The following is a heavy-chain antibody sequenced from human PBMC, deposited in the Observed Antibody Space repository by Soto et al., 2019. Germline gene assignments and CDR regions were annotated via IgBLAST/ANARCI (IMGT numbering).Heavy chain of an antibody. D-gene: IGHD3-16*02. CDR3: GRRQRRDFVSFWGSYRYTKFYAFYI. CDR1: GYSFTSYW. J-gene: IGHJ3*02. CDR2: IYPGDSDT. V-gene: IGHV5-51*01. Sequence: PGESLKISCKGSGYSFTSYWIGWVRQMPGKGLEWMGIIYPGDSDTRYSPSFQGQVTISADKSISTAYLQWSSLKASDTAMDYGGRRQRRDFVSFWGSYRYTKFYAFYIWGQGTMVTASS.